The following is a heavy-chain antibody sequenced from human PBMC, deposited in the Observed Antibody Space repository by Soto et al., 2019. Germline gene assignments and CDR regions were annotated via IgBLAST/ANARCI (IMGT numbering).Heavy chain of an antibody. CDR2: IKQDGSEK. CDR1: GFTFSSYW. D-gene: IGHD4-17*01. J-gene: IGHJ4*02. Sequence: EVQLVESGGGLVQPGGSLRLSCAASGFTFSSYWMSWVRQAPGKGLEWVANIKQDGSEKYYVDSVKGRFTISRDNAKNSLHLQMNSLRAQDTAVYYCARGENYGDLNYFDYWGQGTLVTVSS. V-gene: IGHV3-7*01. CDR3: ARGENYGDLNYFDY.